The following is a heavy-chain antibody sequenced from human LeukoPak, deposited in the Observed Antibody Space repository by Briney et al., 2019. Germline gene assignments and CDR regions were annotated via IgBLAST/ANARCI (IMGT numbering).Heavy chain of an antibody. CDR3: TQNNY. V-gene: IGHV3-73*01. Sequence: PGGSLRLSCAASGFTFSGSPILWVRQASGKGLEWAGRIRGKADNYATAYAASVQGRCTISRDDSQNTAYLQLNSLKTEDTAVYYCTQNNYWGQGALVTVSS. CDR1: GFTFSGSP. J-gene: IGHJ4*02. CDR2: IRGKADNYAT.